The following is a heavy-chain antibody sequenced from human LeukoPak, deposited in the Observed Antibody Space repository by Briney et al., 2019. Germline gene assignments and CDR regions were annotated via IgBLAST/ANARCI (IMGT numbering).Heavy chain of an antibody. D-gene: IGHD1-26*01. Sequence: GRSLRLSCAASGFTFSSYSMNWVSQAPGKGLEWVSSISSSSSYIYYADSVKGRFTISRDNAKNSLYLQMNSLRAEDTAVYYCARAGWELLRNWFDPWGQGTLVTVSS. V-gene: IGHV3-21*01. CDR2: ISSSSSYI. CDR1: GFTFSSYS. CDR3: ARAGWELLRNWFDP. J-gene: IGHJ5*02.